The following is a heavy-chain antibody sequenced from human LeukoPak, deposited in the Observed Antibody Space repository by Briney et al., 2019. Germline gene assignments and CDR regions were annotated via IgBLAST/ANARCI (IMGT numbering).Heavy chain of an antibody. J-gene: IGHJ6*03. V-gene: IGHV5-51*01. CDR3: ARHALAVVTGHYYYYYYMDV. Sequence: GESLKISCKGSGYSFTSYWIGWVRQMPGKGLEWMGIIYPGDSDTRYSPSFQGQVTISADKSISTAYLQWSSLKASDTAMYYCARHALAVVTGHYYYYYYMDVWGKGTTVTVSS. CDR2: IYPGDSDT. CDR1: GYSFTSYW. D-gene: IGHD4-23*01.